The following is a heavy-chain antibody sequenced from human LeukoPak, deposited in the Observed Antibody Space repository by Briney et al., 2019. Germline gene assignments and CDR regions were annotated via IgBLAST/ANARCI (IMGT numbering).Heavy chain of an antibody. V-gene: IGHV3-48*03. CDR1: GFTFSSDE. Sequence: GVSLRLSCAASGFTFSSDEMIWVRQAPGKGLEWVSYMSSSGSTIYYAHSVKGRFTISRDNAKNSLYLQMNSLRAEDTAVYYCARGWFDYWGQGTLVTVSS. CDR3: ARGWFDY. CDR2: MSSSGSTI. J-gene: IGHJ5*01.